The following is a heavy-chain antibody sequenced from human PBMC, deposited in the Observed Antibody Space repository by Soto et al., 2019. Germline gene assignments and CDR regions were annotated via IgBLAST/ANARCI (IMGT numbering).Heavy chain of an antibody. D-gene: IGHD5-12*01. V-gene: IGHV4-4*07. CDR3: AREGSYSAYNFAHGIQLWSFDF. CDR2: IFSSGST. CDR1: GGSINTFY. J-gene: IGHJ4*02. Sequence: SETLSLTCTVSGGSINTFYWSWVRQPAGKGLEWIGRIFSSGSTSFNPSLESRVAMTVDTSKNHFSLNLSSVTAADMAVYYCAREGSYSAYNFAHGIQLWSFDFWGQGTLVTVSS.